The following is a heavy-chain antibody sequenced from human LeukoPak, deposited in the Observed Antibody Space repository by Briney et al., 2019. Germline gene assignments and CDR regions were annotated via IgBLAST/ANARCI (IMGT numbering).Heavy chain of an antibody. J-gene: IGHJ4*02. CDR3: ARHGVSGYDSSGYLGSSFFDS. D-gene: IGHD3-22*01. V-gene: IGHV4-38-2*01. Sequence: PSETLSLTCAVSDYSISSAYYWGWIRQPPGKGLEWIGGISHSRSTYYNPSLKSRVTISVDTSKNQFSLKLTSVTAADTAVYYCARHGVSGYDSSGYLGSSFFDSWGQGTLVTVSS. CDR2: ISHSRST. CDR1: DYSISSAYY.